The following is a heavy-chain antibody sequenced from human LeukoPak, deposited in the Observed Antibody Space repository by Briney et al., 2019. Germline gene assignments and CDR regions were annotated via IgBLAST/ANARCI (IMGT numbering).Heavy chain of an antibody. CDR1: GGTFSSYA. CDR3: ARGFWSGYYFDY. J-gene: IGHJ4*02. D-gene: IGHD3-3*01. V-gene: IGHV1-69*05. Sequence: ASVKVSXKASGGTFSSYAISWVRQAPGQGLEWMGRIIPIFGTANYAQKFQGRVTITTDESTSTAYMELSSLRSEDTAVYYCARGFWSGYYFDYWGQGTLVTVSS. CDR2: IIPIFGTA.